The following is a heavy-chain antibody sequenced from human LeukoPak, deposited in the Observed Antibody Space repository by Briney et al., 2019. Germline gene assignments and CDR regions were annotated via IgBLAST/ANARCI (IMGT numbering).Heavy chain of an antibody. Sequence: GGSLRLSCAASEFSFSIYAMSWVRQAPGKGLEWVSSISSSSSYIYYADSVKGRFTISRDNAKNSLYLQMNSLRAEDTAVYYCARDPVSADPWGQGTLVTVSS. J-gene: IGHJ5*02. CDR3: ARDPVSADP. CDR1: EFSFSIYA. CDR2: ISSSSSYI. V-gene: IGHV3-21*01. D-gene: IGHD1-14*01.